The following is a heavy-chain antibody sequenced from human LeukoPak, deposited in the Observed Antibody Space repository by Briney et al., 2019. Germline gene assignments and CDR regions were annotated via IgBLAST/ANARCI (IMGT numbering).Heavy chain of an antibody. CDR3: AIHTNVDISSFMGV. D-gene: IGHD2-8*01. V-gene: IGHV4-4*09. CDR2: IYSSGNT. Sequence: PSETLSLTCTVSGDSFSAYYWSWIRQPPGRGLEWIGYIYSSGNTNYNPSLKSRVTISVGTSKKQHSLKLTSVTAADTAVYYCAIHTNVDISSFMGVWGKGTTVTVSS. CDR1: GDSFSAYY. J-gene: IGHJ6*03.